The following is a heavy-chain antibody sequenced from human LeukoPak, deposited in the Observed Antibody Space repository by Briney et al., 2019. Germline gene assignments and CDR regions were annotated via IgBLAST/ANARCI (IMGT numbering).Heavy chain of an antibody. CDR3: AREPPPGGFEY. V-gene: IGHV4-39*07. J-gene: IGHJ4*02. CDR1: GGSISSSNYY. CDR2: VYYSGTT. Sequence: PSETLSLTCIVSGGSISSSNYYWGWVRQPPGKGLEWIGSVYYSGTTFYNPSLKSRVTISVDTSKNQFSLKLSFVTAADTAVYYCAREPPPGGFEYWGQGTLVTVSS. D-gene: IGHD3-10*01.